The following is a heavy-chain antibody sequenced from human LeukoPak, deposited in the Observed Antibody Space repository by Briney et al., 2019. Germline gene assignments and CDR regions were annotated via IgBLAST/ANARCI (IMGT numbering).Heavy chain of an antibody. Sequence: GGSLRLSCAASGFTVSSNYMSWVRQAPGKGLEWVSVIYSGGSTYYADSVKGRFTISGDNSKNTLYLQMNSLRAEDTAVYYCARGPLLRWGLGGRGMDVWGQGTTVTVSS. D-gene: IGHD3-3*01. CDR3: ARGPLLRWGLGGRGMDV. J-gene: IGHJ6*02. CDR1: GFTVSSNY. CDR2: IYSGGST. V-gene: IGHV3-53*01.